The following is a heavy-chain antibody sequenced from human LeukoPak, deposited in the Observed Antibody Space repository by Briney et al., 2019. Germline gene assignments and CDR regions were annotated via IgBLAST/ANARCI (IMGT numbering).Heavy chain of an antibody. Sequence: PGGSLRLSCAASGFIFSNYGMHWVRHARGKGLEWVAFIRFDGTNQFYADPVKGRFTITRDNAKNSLYLQMNSLRAEDTALYCCSRWGVRDYWGQGTLVTVSS. J-gene: IGHJ4*02. CDR1: GFIFSNYG. CDR2: IRFDGTNQ. CDR3: SRWGVRDY. V-gene: IGHV3-33*01. D-gene: IGHD3-16*01.